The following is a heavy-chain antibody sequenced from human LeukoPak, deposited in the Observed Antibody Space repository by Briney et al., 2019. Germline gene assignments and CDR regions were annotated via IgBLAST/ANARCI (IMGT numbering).Heavy chain of an antibody. CDR3: ARDQIYCSGGYCYFDY. Sequence: GGSLRLSCAASGLTFRSYWMHCVRQAPGKGLVWVSRINSDGSSTSYADSVKGRFTISRDSAKNTLYLQMNSLRVEDSTVYYCARDQIYCSGGYCYFDYWGQGTLVTVSS. J-gene: IGHJ4*02. CDR2: INSDGSST. CDR1: GLTFRSYW. D-gene: IGHD2-15*01. V-gene: IGHV3-74*01.